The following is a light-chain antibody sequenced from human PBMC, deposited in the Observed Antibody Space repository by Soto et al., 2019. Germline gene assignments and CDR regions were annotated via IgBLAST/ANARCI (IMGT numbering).Light chain of an antibody. CDR2: DAS. V-gene: IGKV1-33*01. CDR3: QQYDNLMYT. J-gene: IGKJ2*01. Sequence: DMQMTQSPSSLSASVGDRVTITCQASQDISTYLNWYQQKPGKAPKLLIYDASNLETGVPSRFSGSGSGTDFTFTISSLLPEDIATYYCQQYDNLMYTFGQGTKLEIK. CDR1: QDISTY.